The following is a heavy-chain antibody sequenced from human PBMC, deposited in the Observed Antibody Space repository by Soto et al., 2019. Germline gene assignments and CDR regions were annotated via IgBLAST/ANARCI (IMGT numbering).Heavy chain of an antibody. CDR1: GYAFTTYG. D-gene: IGHD5-12*01. Sequence: QVHLVQSGAEVKKPGASVKVSCKGSGYAFTTYGINWVRQAPGQGLEWMGWISPDNGNTNYAQKLQGRVTMTTDTPTSTAYMELRSLRSDDTAVYYCARALGYSGYAGMDVWGQGTTVTVSS. V-gene: IGHV1-18*01. J-gene: IGHJ6*02. CDR3: ARALGYSGYAGMDV. CDR2: ISPDNGNT.